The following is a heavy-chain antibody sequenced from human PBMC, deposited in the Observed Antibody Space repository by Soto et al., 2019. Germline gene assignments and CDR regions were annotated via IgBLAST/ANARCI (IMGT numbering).Heavy chain of an antibody. D-gene: IGHD3-22*01. Sequence: QVQLQESGPGLVKPSETLSLTCTVSGGSISSYYWSWIRQPPGKGLEWIGYIYYSGSTNYNPSLKSRVTISVDTSKNQFSLKLSSVTAADTAVYYCASIGTLLPTDAFDIWGQGTMVTVSS. CDR2: IYYSGST. V-gene: IGHV4-59*01. J-gene: IGHJ3*02. CDR1: GGSISSYY. CDR3: ASIGTLLPTDAFDI.